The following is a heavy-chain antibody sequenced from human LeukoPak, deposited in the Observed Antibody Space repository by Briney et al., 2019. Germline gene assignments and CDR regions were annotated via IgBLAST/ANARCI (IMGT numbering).Heavy chain of an antibody. V-gene: IGHV3-30*18. CDR3: AKGGGRPLGDAYDI. D-gene: IGHD1-26*01. Sequence: GGSLRLSCAASGFTFSSYGMHWVRQAPGKGLEWVAVISYDGSNKYYADSVKGRFTISRDNSKNTLYLQMNSLRAEDTAVYYCAKGGGRPLGDAYDIWGQGTMVTVSS. J-gene: IGHJ3*02. CDR1: GFTFSSYG. CDR2: ISYDGSNK.